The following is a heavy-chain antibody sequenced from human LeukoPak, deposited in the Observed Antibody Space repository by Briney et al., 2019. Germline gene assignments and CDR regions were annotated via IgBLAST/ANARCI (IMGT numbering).Heavy chain of an antibody. CDR2: ISTDGRTT. Sequence: GGSLRLSCAASGFTFSSYWMHWVRQAPGKGLVWVPRISTDGRTTSYADSVKGRFTISRDNAKNTLYLQMNSLRAEDTAVYYCAREEASSAAIDHWGQGTLVTVSS. J-gene: IGHJ4*02. V-gene: IGHV3-74*01. CDR1: GFTFSSYW. CDR3: AREEASSAAIDH. D-gene: IGHD6-6*01.